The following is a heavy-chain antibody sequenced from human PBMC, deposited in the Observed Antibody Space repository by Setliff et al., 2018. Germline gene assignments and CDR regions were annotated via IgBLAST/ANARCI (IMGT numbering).Heavy chain of an antibody. D-gene: IGHD2-2*01. CDR3: AKDIVVVPAATFDFWSGSYYMDV. Sequence: GSLRLSCAASGITFRSYSMNWVRQAPGKGLEWVSSISSSRSYIYYADSVKGRFTISRDNAKNSLYLQMNSLRAEDTAVYYCAKDIVVVPAATFDFWSGSYYMDVWGKGTTVTVSS. V-gene: IGHV3-21*01. J-gene: IGHJ6*03. CDR2: ISSSRSYI. CDR1: GITFRSYS.